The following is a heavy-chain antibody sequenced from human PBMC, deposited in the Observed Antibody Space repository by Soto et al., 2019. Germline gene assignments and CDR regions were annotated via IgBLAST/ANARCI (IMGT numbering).Heavy chain of an antibody. D-gene: IGHD3-10*01. V-gene: IGHV4-59*08. Sequence: SETLSLACTVSGGSISSYYWSWIRQPPGKGLEWIGYIYYSGSTNYNPSLKSRVTISVDTSKNQFSLKLSSVTAADTAVYYCARPMVEGEPNGMDVWGQGTTVTVSS. CDR1: GGSISSYY. J-gene: IGHJ6*02. CDR3: ARPMVEGEPNGMDV. CDR2: IYYSGST.